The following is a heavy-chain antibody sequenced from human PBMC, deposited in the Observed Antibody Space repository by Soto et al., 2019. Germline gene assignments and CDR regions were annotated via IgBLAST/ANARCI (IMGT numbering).Heavy chain of an antibody. Sequence: EVQLVETGGGLIQPGGSLRLSCAASGFTVSSYYMRWVRQAPGKGLEWVSVINSGGSTYYADSVKGRFTISRDNSKNTLYLQMSSLTAEDTAVYYCARDRGGDFFDYWGQGTLVTVSS. CDR1: GFTVSSYY. CDR2: INSGGST. J-gene: IGHJ4*02. D-gene: IGHD3-10*01. CDR3: ARDRGGDFFDY. V-gene: IGHV3-53*02.